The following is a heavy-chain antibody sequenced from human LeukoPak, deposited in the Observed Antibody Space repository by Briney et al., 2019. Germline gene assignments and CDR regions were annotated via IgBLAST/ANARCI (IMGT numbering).Heavy chain of an antibody. CDR1: GFTFSSYA. V-gene: IGHV3-30*04. CDR2: ISYDGSNK. D-gene: IGHD3-16*01. CDR3: AKDDDWGRYKH. Sequence: GGSLRLSCAASGFTFSSYAMHWVRQAPGKGLEWVAVISYDGSNKYYADSVKGRFTISRDNSKNTLYLHINSLRAEDTAVYYCAKDDDWGRYKHWGQGTLVTVSS. J-gene: IGHJ1*01.